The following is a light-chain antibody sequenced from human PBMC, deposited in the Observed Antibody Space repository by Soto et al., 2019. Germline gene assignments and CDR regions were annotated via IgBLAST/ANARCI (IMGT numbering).Light chain of an antibody. V-gene: IGKV1-6*01. CDR3: IQDYNYPLT. J-gene: IGKJ4*01. Sequence: AIQITQSPSSLSASIGHRVTITCRSIQCIKNDLGWYQQKPGKAPKLLIYAASSLQSGVPSRFSGSGSGTDFTLTISSLQTEDFATYYCIQDYNYPLTFGRGTKVDIK. CDR1: QCIKND. CDR2: AAS.